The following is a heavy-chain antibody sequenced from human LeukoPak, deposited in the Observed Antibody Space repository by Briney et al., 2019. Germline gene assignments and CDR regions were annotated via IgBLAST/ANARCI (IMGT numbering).Heavy chain of an antibody. CDR2: IGGGDT. CDR1: GFTFRNFA. D-gene: IGHD2-8*01. CDR3: AKDGQSFNSMYDYFDS. Sequence: GGSLRLSCSTSGFTFRNFAMSWVRQAPGKGLEWVSSIGGGDTHYADSVKGRFTISRDDSRSTVDLQMSSLRAGDTAVYYCAKDGQSFNSMYDYFDSWGQGTLVTVSS. V-gene: IGHV3-23*01. J-gene: IGHJ4*02.